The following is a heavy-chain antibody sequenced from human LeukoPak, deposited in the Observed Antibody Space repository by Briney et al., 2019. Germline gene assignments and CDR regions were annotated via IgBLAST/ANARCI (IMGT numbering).Heavy chain of an antibody. CDR1: GFTVSSDY. CDR2: IENGGET. D-gene: IGHD6-13*01. CDR3: AKDYEYNSNTWYFH. J-gene: IGHJ4*02. V-gene: IGHV3-53*01. Sequence: QPGGSLRLSCAASGFTVSSDYMNWVRQAPGKGLEWVSGIIENGGETYYADSVRGRFTISRDNSKNTLYLQMNSLRAEDTAVYYCAKDYEYNSNTWYFHWGRGTLVSVSS.